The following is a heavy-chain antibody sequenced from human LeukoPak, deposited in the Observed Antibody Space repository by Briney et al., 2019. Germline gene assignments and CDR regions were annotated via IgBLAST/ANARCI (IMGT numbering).Heavy chain of an antibody. J-gene: IGHJ4*02. CDR1: GFTFSRSW. Sequence: GGSLRLSCAASGFTFSRSWMSWVRQAAGKGLEWVANIKEDGSEKYYVDSVKGRFTISRGNAKNSLYLQMNSLRAEDTAVYYCVRDGRPLDYWGQGTLVTVSS. D-gene: IGHD1-1*01. V-gene: IGHV3-7*01. CDR2: IKEDGSEK. CDR3: VRDGRPLDY.